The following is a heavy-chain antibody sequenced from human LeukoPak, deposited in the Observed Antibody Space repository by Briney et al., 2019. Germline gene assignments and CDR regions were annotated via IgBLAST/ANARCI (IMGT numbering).Heavy chain of an antibody. CDR1: GFTFSSYS. CDR3: AKNGDRGAYCSGGSCYPYYYYYMDV. CDR2: ISSSRSYI. V-gene: IGHV3-21*04. J-gene: IGHJ6*03. D-gene: IGHD2-15*01. Sequence: PGGSLRLSCAASGFTFSSYSMNRVRQAPGKGLEWVSSISSSRSYIYYADSVKGRFTISRDNSKNTLYLQMNSLRAEDTAVYYCAKNGDRGAYCSGGSCYPYYYYYMDVWGKGTTVTISS.